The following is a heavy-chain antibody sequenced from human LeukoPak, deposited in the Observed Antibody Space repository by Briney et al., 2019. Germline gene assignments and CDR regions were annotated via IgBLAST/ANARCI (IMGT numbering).Heavy chain of an antibody. V-gene: IGHV3-23*01. D-gene: IGHD1-26*01. CDR1: GFTFSSYA. J-gene: IGHJ3*02. Sequence: PGGSLRLSCAASGFTFSSYAMSWVRQAPGKGLEWVSAISGSGGSTYYADSVKGRFTISRDNSKNTLYLQMNSLRAEDTAVYYCAKVTRGATTVWGAFDIWGQGTMVTVSS. CDR3: AKVTRGATTVWGAFDI. CDR2: ISGSGGST.